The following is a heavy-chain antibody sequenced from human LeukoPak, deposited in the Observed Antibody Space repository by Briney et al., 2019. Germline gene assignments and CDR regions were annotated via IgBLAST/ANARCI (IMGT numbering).Heavy chain of an antibody. Sequence: PSQTLSLTCAVSGGSISSGGYSWSWIRQPPGKGLEWIGYIYDSGTTYNNPSLKRRATISVDTSKSQFSLKLSSVTAADTAVYYCASPDPNSLGLDGYNFGGPNDYWGQGTLVTVSS. CDR1: GGSISSGGYS. V-gene: IGHV4-30-4*07. CDR3: ASPDPNSLGLDGYNFGGPNDY. D-gene: IGHD5-24*01. CDR2: IYDSGTT. J-gene: IGHJ4*02.